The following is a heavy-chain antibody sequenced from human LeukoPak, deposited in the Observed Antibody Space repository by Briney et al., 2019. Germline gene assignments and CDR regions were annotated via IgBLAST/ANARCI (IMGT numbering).Heavy chain of an antibody. J-gene: IGHJ4*02. Sequence: PGGSLRLSCAASGFTFSSYAMSWVRQAPGKGLEWVSASGTSGGSTYYADSVKGRFTISRDNSKNTLYLQMNSLRAEDTAVYYCAKDEYYYDSRPFDYWGQGTLVTVSS. CDR2: SGTSGGST. CDR1: GFTFSSYA. V-gene: IGHV3-23*01. D-gene: IGHD3-22*01. CDR3: AKDEYYYDSRPFDY.